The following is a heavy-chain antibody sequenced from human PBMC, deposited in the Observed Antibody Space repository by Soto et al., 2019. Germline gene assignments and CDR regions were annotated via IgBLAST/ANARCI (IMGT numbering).Heavy chain of an antibody. J-gene: IGHJ6*02. CDR3: AKDRGSGWPDYYGMDV. V-gene: IGHV3-9*01. CDR2: ISWNSGSI. CDR1: GFTFDDYA. Sequence: PGGSLRLSCAASGFTFDDYAMHWVRQAPGKGLEWVSGISWNSGSIGYADSVKGRFTISRDNAKNSLYLQMNSLRAEDTALYYCAKDRGSGWPDYYGMDVWGQGTTVTVSS. D-gene: IGHD6-19*01.